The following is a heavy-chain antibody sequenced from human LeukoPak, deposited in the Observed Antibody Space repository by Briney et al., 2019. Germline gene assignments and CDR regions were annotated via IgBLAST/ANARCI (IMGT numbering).Heavy chain of an antibody. D-gene: IGHD6-13*01. CDR3: ARGLYSSRGNWFDP. CDR2: ISSSGSTI. J-gene: IGHJ5*02. Sequence: GGSPRLSCAASGFTFSDYYMSWIRQAPGKGLEWVSYISSSGSTIYYADSVKRRFTISRDNAKNSLYLQMNSLRAEDTAVYYCARGLYSSRGNWFDPWGQGTLVTVSS. V-gene: IGHV3-11*01. CDR1: GFTFSDYY.